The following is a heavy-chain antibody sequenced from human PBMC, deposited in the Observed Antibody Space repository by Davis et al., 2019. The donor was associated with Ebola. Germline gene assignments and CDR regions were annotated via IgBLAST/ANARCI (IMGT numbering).Heavy chain of an antibody. CDR1: GFTFGDYA. D-gene: IGHD6-13*01. CDR3: TRDLKQPHPSYYYGMDV. V-gene: IGHV3-49*04. CDR2: IRSQGYGGKT. Sequence: PGGSLRLSCTTTGFTFGDYAMNWVRQAPGKGLEWVGFIRSQGYGGKTEYAASVKGRFTISRDDSKSIAYLQMNSLRTEDTAVYYCTRDLKQPHPSYYYGMDVWGQGTTVTVS. J-gene: IGHJ6*02.